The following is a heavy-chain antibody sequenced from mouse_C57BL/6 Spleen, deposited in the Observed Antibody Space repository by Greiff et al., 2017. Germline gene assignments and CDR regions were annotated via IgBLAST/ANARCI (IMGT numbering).Heavy chain of an antibody. CDR3: TTNWDVGGY. CDR1: GYTFTSYW. V-gene: IGHV1-69*01. Sequence: QVQLQQPGAELVMPGASVKLSCKASGYTFTSYWMHWVKQRPGQGLEWIGEIDPSDSYTNYNQKFKGKSTLTVDKSSSTAYMELRSLTSEDSAVYYCTTNWDVGGYWGQGTTLTVSS. J-gene: IGHJ2*01. CDR2: IDPSDSYT. D-gene: IGHD4-1*02.